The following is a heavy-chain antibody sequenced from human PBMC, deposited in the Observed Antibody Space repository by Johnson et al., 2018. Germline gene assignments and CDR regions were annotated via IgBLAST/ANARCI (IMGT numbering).Heavy chain of an antibody. CDR2: IYHSGST. V-gene: IGHV4-4*02. Sequence: QVQLQESGPGLVKPSGTLSLTCAVSGGSISGSNWWSWVRQPPGKGLEWIGEIYHSGSTNSNPSLKSRVTISVDKSKNQFSLKLNSVTAADSAVYYCARRTIALEVPSSARAFDIWGQGTMVTVSS. D-gene: IGHD2-8*02. CDR3: ARRTIALEVPSSARAFDI. CDR1: GGSISGSNW. J-gene: IGHJ3*02.